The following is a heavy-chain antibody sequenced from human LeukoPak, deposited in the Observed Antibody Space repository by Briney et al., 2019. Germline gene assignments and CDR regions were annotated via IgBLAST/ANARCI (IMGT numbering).Heavy chain of an antibody. CDR1: GFTFSSYW. J-gene: IGHJ4*02. CDR3: ARDAGYDFWSGYYGGYFDY. CDR2: IKQDGSEK. Sequence: GGSLRLSCAASGFTFSSYWMSWVRQAPGKGLEWVANIKQDGSEKYYVDSVKGRFTISRDNAKNSLYLQMNSLRAEDTAVYYCARDAGYDFWSGYYGGYFDYWGQGTLVTVSS. V-gene: IGHV3-7*01. D-gene: IGHD3-3*01.